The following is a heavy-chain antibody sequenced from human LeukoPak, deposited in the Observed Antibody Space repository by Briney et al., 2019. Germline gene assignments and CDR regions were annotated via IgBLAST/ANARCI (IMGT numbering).Heavy chain of an antibody. V-gene: IGHV3-20*04. J-gene: IGHJ4*02. CDR2: ISWNGGST. Sequence: GGSLRLSCAASGFTFDDYGMSWVRQAPGKGLEWVSGISWNGGSTGYADSVKGRFTISRDNAKNSLYLQMNSLRAEDTALYYCARGPYYDILTGTFDYWGQGTLVTVSS. D-gene: IGHD3-9*01. CDR3: ARGPYYDILTGTFDY. CDR1: GFTFDDYG.